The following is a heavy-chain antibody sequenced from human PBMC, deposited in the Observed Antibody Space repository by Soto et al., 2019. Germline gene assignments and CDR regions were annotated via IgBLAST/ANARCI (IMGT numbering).Heavy chain of an antibody. J-gene: IGHJ3*02. CDR2: ISAYNGNT. V-gene: IGHV1-18*01. Sequence: ASVKVSCKASGYTFTSYGISWVRQAPGQGLEWMGWISAYNGNTNYAQKLQGRVTMTRDTSISTAYMELSSLISDDTAVYYCARGVVLGYCSSTSCYPLSLAHPPNDPLAIWGQGTMVTVSS. CDR1: GYTFTSYG. D-gene: IGHD2-2*01. CDR3: ARGVVLGYCSSTSCYPLSLAHPPNDPLAI.